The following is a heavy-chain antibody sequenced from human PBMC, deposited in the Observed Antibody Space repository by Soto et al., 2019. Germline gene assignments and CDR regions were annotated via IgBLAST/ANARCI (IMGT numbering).Heavy chain of an antibody. D-gene: IGHD3-3*01. Sequence: QVQLVESGGGLVKPGGSLRLSCAASGFTFSDYYMSWIRQAPGKGLEWVSYISSDGTTIYYAGSVGGRFIVSRDNAKNSLYLQMNSLRAEDTAIYYCARDLQGLLPFAPYWGQGTLVTVSS. CDR2: ISSDGTTI. J-gene: IGHJ4*02. V-gene: IGHV3-11*01. CDR1: GFTFSDYY. CDR3: ARDLQGLLPFAPY.